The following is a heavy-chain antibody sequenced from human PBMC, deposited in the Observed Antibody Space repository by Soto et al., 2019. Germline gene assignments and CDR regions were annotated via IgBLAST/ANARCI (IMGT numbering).Heavy chain of an antibody. CDR1: GYTFSSYG. CDR3: ARDYYYGSGSYKFWFDP. J-gene: IGHJ5*02. V-gene: IGHV1-18*01. Sequence: ASVKVSCKASGYTFSSYGMSWVRQAPGQGLEWMGWISAHNGNTNYAQKLQGRVIMTTDTSTTTAYMELRSLRSDDTAVYYCARDYYYGSGSYKFWFDPWGQGTLVTVSS. D-gene: IGHD3-10*01. CDR2: ISAHNGNT.